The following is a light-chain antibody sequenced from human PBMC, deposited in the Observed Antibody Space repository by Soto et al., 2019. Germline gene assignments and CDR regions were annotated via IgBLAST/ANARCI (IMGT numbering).Light chain of an antibody. CDR2: DAS. CDR3: QQRSNWPIT. V-gene: IGKV3-11*01. J-gene: IGKJ5*01. CDR1: QSVSSY. Sequence: EIGVTQSPSTLSLSTGERATLSCRASQSVSSYLAWYQQKPGQAPRLLIYDASNRATGIPARFSGSGSGTDFTLTISSLEPEDFAVYYCQQRSNWPITFAQGTRLEIK.